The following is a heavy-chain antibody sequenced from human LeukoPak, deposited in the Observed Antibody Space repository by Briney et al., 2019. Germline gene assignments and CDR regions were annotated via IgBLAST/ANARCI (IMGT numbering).Heavy chain of an antibody. CDR3: ARDARVGATGYFDY. CDR1: AFTFSTYS. D-gene: IGHD1-26*01. Sequence: PGGSLRLSCAASAFTFSTYSMNWVRQAPGKGREWVSYISRSSGTIYYADSVRGRFTISRDNAKNSLYPQMNSLRDEDTAVYYCARDARVGATGYFDYWGQGTLVTVSS. V-gene: IGHV3-48*02. J-gene: IGHJ4*02. CDR2: ISRSSGTI.